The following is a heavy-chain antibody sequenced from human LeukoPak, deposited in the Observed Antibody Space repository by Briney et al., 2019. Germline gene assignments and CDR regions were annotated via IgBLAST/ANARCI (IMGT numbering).Heavy chain of an antibody. J-gene: IGHJ4*02. CDR2: ISGYNGNT. V-gene: IGHV1-18*01. CDR3: AKDPDCTSGICYTFFDY. Sequence: ASVKVSCKASGYTFTSYGISWVRQAPGQGLEWMGWISGYNGNTNYAQKLQGRVTMTTDTSTSTAYMELRSLRSDDTAVYYCAKDPDCTSGICYTFFDYWGQGTLVTVSS. D-gene: IGHD2-8*01. CDR1: GYTFTSYG.